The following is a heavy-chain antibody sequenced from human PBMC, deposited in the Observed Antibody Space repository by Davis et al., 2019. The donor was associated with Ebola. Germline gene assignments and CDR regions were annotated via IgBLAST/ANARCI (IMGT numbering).Heavy chain of an antibody. D-gene: IGHD1-1*01. J-gene: IGHJ4*02. Sequence: AASVKVSCKTSGYTFTNYGITWVRQAPGQGLEWMGWINPHNGNTNYAQNVQGRVIMTTDTATTTPYMEVGGLRSDDTAVYYCARAQFPTTSDHWGQGTLVTVSS. CDR2: INPHNGNT. CDR1: GYTFTNYG. V-gene: IGHV1-18*04. CDR3: ARAQFPTTSDH.